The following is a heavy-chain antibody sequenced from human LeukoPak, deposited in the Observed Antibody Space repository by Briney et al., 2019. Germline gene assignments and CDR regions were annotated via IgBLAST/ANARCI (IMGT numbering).Heavy chain of an antibody. V-gene: IGHV4-59*01. J-gene: IGHJ3*02. CDR3: ARGDRDAFDI. CDR1: GDSFSTYY. Sequence: SETLSLTCTVSGDSFSTYYWSWIRQPPGKGLEWIGYIYYSGSTNYNPSLESRVTMSVDTSKSQFSLRLTSLTAADTAVYYCARGDRDAFDIWGQGTMVTVSS. CDR2: IYYSGST.